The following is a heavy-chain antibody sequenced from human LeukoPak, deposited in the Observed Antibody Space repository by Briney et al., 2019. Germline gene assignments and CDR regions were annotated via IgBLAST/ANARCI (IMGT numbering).Heavy chain of an antibody. CDR2: IYYSGST. V-gene: IGHV4-39*01. Sequence: KPSETLSLTCTVSGGSISSSSYYWGWICQPPGKGLEWIGSIYYSGSTYYNPSLKSRVTISVDTSKNQFSLKLSSVTAADTAVYYCARLSFTIFGVVRGFDYWGQGTLVTVSS. CDR3: ARLSFTIFGVVRGFDY. J-gene: IGHJ4*02. CDR1: GGSISSSSYY. D-gene: IGHD3-3*01.